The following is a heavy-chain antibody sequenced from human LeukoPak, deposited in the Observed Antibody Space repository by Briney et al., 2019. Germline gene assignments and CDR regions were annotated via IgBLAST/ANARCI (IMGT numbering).Heavy chain of an antibody. D-gene: IGHD3-16*01. CDR1: GFTFSNYA. J-gene: IGHJ3*02. Sequence: PGGSLRLSCAASGFTFSNYAMSWVRQAPGKGLEWVSAISGSAVTTYYGDSVKGRFTISRDNAKNSLYLQMNSLRAEDTAVYYCASSPYYHAFDIWGQGTMVTVSS. CDR2: ISGSAVTT. CDR3: ASSPYYHAFDI. V-gene: IGHV3-23*01.